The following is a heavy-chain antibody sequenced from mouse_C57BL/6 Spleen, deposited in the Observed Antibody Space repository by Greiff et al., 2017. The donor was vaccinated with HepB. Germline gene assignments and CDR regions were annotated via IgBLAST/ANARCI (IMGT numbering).Heavy chain of an antibody. Sequence: LVESGPELVKPGASVKISCKASGYSFTGYYMNWVKQSPEKSLEWIGEINPSTGGTTYNQKFKAKATLTVDKSSSTAYMQLKSLTSEDSAVYYCAREGGSRSEAMDYWGQGTSVTVSS. CDR3: AREGGSRSEAMDY. J-gene: IGHJ4*01. V-gene: IGHV1-42*01. CDR1: GYSFTGYY. CDR2: INPSTGGT. D-gene: IGHD1-1*01.